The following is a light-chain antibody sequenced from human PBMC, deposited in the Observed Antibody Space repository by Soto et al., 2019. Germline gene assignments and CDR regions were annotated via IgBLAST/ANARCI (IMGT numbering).Light chain of an antibody. Sequence: QSVLTQPPSASGTPGQRVTISCSGSSSNIGSNTVNWYQQLPGTAPTLLIYSNIQRPSGVPDRFSGSKSGTSASLAISGLQSEDEADYYCAAWDDSLNGPVFGGGTKLTVL. CDR2: SNI. J-gene: IGLJ3*02. CDR1: SSNIGSNT. V-gene: IGLV1-44*01. CDR3: AAWDDSLNGPV.